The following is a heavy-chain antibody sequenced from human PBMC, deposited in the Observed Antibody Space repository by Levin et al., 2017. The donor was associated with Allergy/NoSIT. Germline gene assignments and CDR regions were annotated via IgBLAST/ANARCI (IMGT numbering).Heavy chain of an antibody. Sequence: SCAASGFTFSSYGMHWVRQAPGKGLEWVAVISYDGSNKYYADSVKGRFTISRDNSKNTLYLQMNSLRAEDTAVYYCAKDISLGGIDYGELLFDYWGQGTLVTVSS. CDR2: ISYDGSNK. CDR3: AKDISLGGIDYGELLFDY. J-gene: IGHJ4*02. D-gene: IGHD4-17*01. V-gene: IGHV3-30*18. CDR1: GFTFSSYG.